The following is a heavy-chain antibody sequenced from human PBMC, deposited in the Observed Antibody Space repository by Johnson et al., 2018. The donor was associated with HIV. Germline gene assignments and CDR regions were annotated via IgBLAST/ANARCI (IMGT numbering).Heavy chain of an antibody. CDR1: GFTFDDYA. D-gene: IGHD6-6*01. V-gene: IGHV3-9*01. J-gene: IGHJ3*02. CDR2: ISWNSGSI. CDR3: ARDSGKKRSSSPGPDAFDI. Sequence: VHLVESGGGLVQPGRSLRLSCAASGFTFDDYAMHWVRQAPGKGLEWVSGISWNSGSICYADSVKGRFTISRDNAKNSLYLQMNSLRAEDTAVYYCARDSGKKRSSSPGPDAFDIWGQGTMVTVSS.